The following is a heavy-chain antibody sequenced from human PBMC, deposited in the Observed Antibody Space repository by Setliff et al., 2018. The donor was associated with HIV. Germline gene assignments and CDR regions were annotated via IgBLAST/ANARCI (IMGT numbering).Heavy chain of an antibody. D-gene: IGHD1-26*01. Sequence: PSETLSLTCTVSYGSVNTYSYYWTWIRQSAGKGLEWIGRIQGNGDTTYNPSLKSRVTISRDTAKNEFSVKLTSVTAADTAVYYCARAGMGALRSLFDYWGQGTLVTVSS. CDR1: YGSVNTYSYY. V-gene: IGHV4-61*02. J-gene: IGHJ4*02. CDR3: ARAGMGALRSLFDY. CDR2: IQGNGDT.